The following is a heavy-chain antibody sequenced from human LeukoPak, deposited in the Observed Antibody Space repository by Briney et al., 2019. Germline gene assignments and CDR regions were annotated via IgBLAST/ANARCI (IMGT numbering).Heavy chain of an antibody. CDR1: GFTFSSYA. V-gene: IGHV3-30-3*01. J-gene: IGHJ6*02. CDR3: ARAYYDFWSGEQGYYYYGMDV. CDR2: ISYDGSNK. Sequence: GGSLRLSCAASGFTFSSYAMSWVRQAPGKGLEWVAVISYDGSNKYYADSVKGRFTISRDNSKNTLYLQMNSLRAEDTAVYYCARAYYDFWSGEQGYYYYGMDVWGQGTTVTVSS. D-gene: IGHD3-3*01.